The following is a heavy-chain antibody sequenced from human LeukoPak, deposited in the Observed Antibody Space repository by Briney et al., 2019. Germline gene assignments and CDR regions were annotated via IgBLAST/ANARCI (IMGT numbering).Heavy chain of an antibody. CDR3: ARDLNIAVAGTAFDY. Sequence: PSGTLSLTCAVSGGSISSSNWWSWVRQPPGKGLEWIGEIYHSGSTNYNPSLKSRVTISVDKSKNQFSLKLSSVTAADTAVYYCARDLNIAVAGTAFDYWGQGTLVTVSS. V-gene: IGHV4-4*02. CDR2: IYHSGST. J-gene: IGHJ4*02. CDR1: GGSISSSNW. D-gene: IGHD6-19*01.